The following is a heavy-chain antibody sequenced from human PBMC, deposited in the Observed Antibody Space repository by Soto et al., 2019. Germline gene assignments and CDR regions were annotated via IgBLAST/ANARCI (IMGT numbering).Heavy chain of an antibody. Sequence: ALRLSCAASGFTFSSYGMHGVRQAPGKGLEWVAVIWYDGSNKYYADSVKGRFTISRDNSKNTLYLQMNSLRAEDTAVYYCARDRDPGGYYYYGMDVWGQRTTVTVSS. J-gene: IGHJ6*02. CDR2: IWYDGSNK. V-gene: IGHV3-33*01. CDR1: GFTFSSYG. D-gene: IGHD3-16*01. CDR3: ARDRDPGGYYYYGMDV.